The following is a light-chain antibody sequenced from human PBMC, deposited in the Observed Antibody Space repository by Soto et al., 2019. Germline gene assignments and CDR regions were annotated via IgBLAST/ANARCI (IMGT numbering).Light chain of an antibody. J-gene: IGLJ2*01. CDR2: DVS. Sequence: QSALTQPASVSGSPGQSITISCTGTSSDVSVYNYVSWYQQHPGKAPKLMIYDVSYRPSGVSERFSGSKSGNTASLTISGLQAEDEAEYHCSSYTSSNTPVIFGGGTK. CDR1: SSDVSVYNY. V-gene: IGLV2-14*03. CDR3: SSYTSSNTPVI.